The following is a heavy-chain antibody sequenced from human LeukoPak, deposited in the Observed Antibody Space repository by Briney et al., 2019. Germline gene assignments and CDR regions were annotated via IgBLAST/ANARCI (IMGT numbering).Heavy chain of an antibody. CDR2: IYSGGST. CDR3: ARAPTPKLGALH. J-gene: IGHJ4*02. Sequence: PGGSLRLSCAASGFTVSSNYMSWVRQAPGKGLEWVSVIYSGGSTYHAGSVKGRFTISRDNSKNTLYLQMNSLRAEDTAVYYCARAPTPKLGALHWGQGTLVTVSS. CDR1: GFTVSSNY. D-gene: IGHD3-16*01. V-gene: IGHV3-53*01.